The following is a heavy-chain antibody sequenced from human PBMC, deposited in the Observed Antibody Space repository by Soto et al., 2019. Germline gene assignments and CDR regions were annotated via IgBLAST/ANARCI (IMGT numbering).Heavy chain of an antibody. CDR2: IWYDGSNK. D-gene: IGHD6-19*01. V-gene: IGHV3-33*08. CDR1: GFTFSSYG. CDR3: ARGAYSSGWSYYMDV. Sequence: GGSLRLSCAASGFTFSSYGMHWVRQAPGKGLEWVAVIWYDGSNKYYADSVKGRFTISRDNSKNTLYLQMNSLRAEDTAVYYCARGAYSSGWSYYMDVWGKGTTVTVSS. J-gene: IGHJ6*03.